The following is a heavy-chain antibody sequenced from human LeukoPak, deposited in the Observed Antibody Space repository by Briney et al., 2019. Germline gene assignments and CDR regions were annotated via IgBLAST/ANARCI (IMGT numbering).Heavy chain of an antibody. CDR1: GGSISSSSYY. J-gene: IGHJ5*02. D-gene: IGHD3-10*01. CDR2: IYYSGST. Sequence: PSETLSLTCTVSGGSISSSSYYWGWIRQPPGKGLEWIGSIYYSGSTYYNPSLKSRVTISVDTSKNQFSLKLSSVTAADTAVYYCARRQYGSGVNLFDPWGQGTLVTVSS. CDR3: ARRQYGSGVNLFDP. V-gene: IGHV4-39*01.